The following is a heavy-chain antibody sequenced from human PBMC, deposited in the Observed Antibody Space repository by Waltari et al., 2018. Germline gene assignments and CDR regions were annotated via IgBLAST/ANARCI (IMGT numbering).Heavy chain of an antibody. CDR2: VFHTGSP. CDR1: GFSMTRSY. Sequence: QLQESGPGLVKPSETLSLTCSVSGFSMTRSYWPWIRQPPGKGLEWIGSVFHTGSPSYNPSLKSRVTISVDSSKNQFTLRLTAVTAADTAVYYCAGEKVRYGFDVWGQGTTVTVSS. J-gene: IGHJ6*02. V-gene: IGHV4-38-2*02. CDR3: AGEKVRYGFDV.